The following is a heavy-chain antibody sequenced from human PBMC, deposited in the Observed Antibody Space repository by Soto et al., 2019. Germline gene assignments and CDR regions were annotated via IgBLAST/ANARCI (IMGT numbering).Heavy chain of an antibody. Sequence: SETLSLTCAVYGGSFSGYYWSWIRRPPGKGLEWIGEINHSGSTNYNPSLKSRVTISVDTSKNQFSLKLNSVTAADTAVYYCARVDILTVYGCMDVWGQGTTVTVSS. D-gene: IGHD3-9*01. J-gene: IGHJ6*02. CDR1: GGSFSGYY. CDR2: INHSGST. CDR3: ARVDILTVYGCMDV. V-gene: IGHV4-34*01.